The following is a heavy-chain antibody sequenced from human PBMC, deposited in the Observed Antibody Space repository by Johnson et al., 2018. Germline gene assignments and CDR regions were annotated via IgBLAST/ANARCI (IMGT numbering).Heavy chain of an antibody. V-gene: IGHV3-33*01. CDR3: ARARLGSTSGMDV. Sequence: QVQLVQSGGGVVQPGRSLRLSCAASGFTFSSYGMHWVRQAPGKGLEWVAVIWYDGSNKYYADSVKGRFTISRDNSKNTLYLQMNSLRAEDTAVYYCARARLGSTSGMDVWGQGTTVTVSS. CDR2: IWYDGSNK. CDR1: GFTFSSYG. J-gene: IGHJ6*02. D-gene: IGHD5/OR15-5a*01.